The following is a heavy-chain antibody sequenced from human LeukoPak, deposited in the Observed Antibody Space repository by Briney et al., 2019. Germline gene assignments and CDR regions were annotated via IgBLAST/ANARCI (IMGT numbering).Heavy chain of an antibody. V-gene: IGHV4-4*02. J-gene: IGHJ6*03. Sequence: PSRTLALMCVVSGGSISHDNWWSWVRQPPGKGLEWMGEIYHSGSSNYNAALKSRVSIQVDKSRNQLSRSLSSVTAAVTAVYYCASNGYYCIDVWGQGTPVTVSS. CDR2: IYHSGSS. D-gene: IGHD2-8*01. CDR1: GGSISHDNW. CDR3: ASNGYYCIDV.